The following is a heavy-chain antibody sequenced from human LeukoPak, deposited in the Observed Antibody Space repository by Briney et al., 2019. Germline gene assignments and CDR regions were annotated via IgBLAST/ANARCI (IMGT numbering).Heavy chain of an antibody. J-gene: IGHJ4*02. CDR3: ARDKGITMVRGVAGY. D-gene: IGHD3-10*01. Sequence: ASVKVSCKASGYTFTSYGISWVRQAPGQGLEWMGWISAYNGNTNYAQKLQGRVTMTTDTSTSTAYMELRSLRPDDTAVYYCARDKGITMVRGVAGYWGQGTLVTVSS. CDR2: ISAYNGNT. V-gene: IGHV1-18*01. CDR1: GYTFTSYG.